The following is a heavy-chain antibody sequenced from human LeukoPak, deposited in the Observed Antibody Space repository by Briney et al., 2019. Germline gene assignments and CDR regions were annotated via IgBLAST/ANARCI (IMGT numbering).Heavy chain of an antibody. J-gene: IGHJ4*02. CDR1: GFTFSTNG. Sequence: GGSLRLSCAASGFTFSTNGMTWVRQAPGKGLEWVSVIYSGGSTYYADSVKGRFTISRDNSKNTLYLQMNSLRAEDTAVYYCARGGHYYDSSGYFPLFGYWGQGTLVTVSS. CDR2: IYSGGST. CDR3: ARGGHYYDSSGYFPLFGY. D-gene: IGHD3-22*01. V-gene: IGHV3-53*01.